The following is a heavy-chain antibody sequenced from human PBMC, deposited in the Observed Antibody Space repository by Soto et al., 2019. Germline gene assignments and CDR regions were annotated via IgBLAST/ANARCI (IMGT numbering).Heavy chain of an antibody. V-gene: IGHV3-74*01. J-gene: IGHJ6*02. CDR3: ASRISDATYYYYGMDV. CDR1: GFTFSSYW. Sequence: LRLSCAASGFTFSSYWMHWVRQAPGKGLVWVSRINSDGSSTSYADSVKGRFTISRDNAKNTLYLQMNSLRAEDTAVYYCASRISDATYYYYGMDVWGQGTTVTVSS. CDR2: INSDGSST.